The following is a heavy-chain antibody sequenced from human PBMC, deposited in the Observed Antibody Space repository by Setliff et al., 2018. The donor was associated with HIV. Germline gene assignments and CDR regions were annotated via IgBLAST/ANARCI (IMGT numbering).Heavy chain of an antibody. V-gene: IGHV1-69*13. Sequence: ASVKVSCKISGGTFSSSALSWVRQAPGQGLEWMGGIIPIFGTTNYAQKFQGRVTITADESTGTAYMDLSSLRSEDTAVYYCARDGLLVAGIRFDYWGQGTLVTVS. CDR1: GGTFSSSA. D-gene: IGHD6-19*01. J-gene: IGHJ4*02. CDR2: IIPIFGTT. CDR3: ARDGLLVAGIRFDY.